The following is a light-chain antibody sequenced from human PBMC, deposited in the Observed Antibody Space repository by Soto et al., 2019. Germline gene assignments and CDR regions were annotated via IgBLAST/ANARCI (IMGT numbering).Light chain of an antibody. CDR2: EVN. V-gene: IGLV2-23*02. CDR3: CSYAGSSFVV. CDR1: ISDVGTYNY. J-gene: IGLJ2*01. Sequence: QSALTQPASVSGSPGQSITISCTGTISDVGTYNYVSWYQQYPGKVPRLMIYEVNKRPSGISIRFSGSKSGNTASLTISGLQVEDEAYYYCCSYAGSSFVVFGGGTKLTVL.